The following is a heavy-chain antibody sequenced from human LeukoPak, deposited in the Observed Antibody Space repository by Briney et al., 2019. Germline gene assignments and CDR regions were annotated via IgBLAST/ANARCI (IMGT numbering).Heavy chain of an antibody. J-gene: IGHJ4*02. V-gene: IGHV3-33*08. CDR1: GFTFNSYV. CDR3: AREIEYSGDYFDY. CDR2: IWYDGSNK. D-gene: IGHD6-6*01. Sequence: GGSLRLSCAASGFTFNSYVMSWVRQAPGKGLEWVAVIWYDGSNKYYADSVKGRFTISRDNSKNTLYLQMNSLRAEDTAVYYCAREIEYSGDYFDYWGQGTLVTVSS.